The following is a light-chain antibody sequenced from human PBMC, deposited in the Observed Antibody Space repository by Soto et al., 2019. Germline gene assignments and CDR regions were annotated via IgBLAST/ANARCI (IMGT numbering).Light chain of an antibody. CDR3: GTWDTSLSAGV. CDR2: DNH. CDR1: ISNIGDYY. Sequence: QSVLTLTGCVYAAPGHNGTMACSGSISNIGDYYVSWYQQLPRTAPKLLIYDNHNRPSGIPDRFSGSKYGTSATLGITGLQPGDEADYYCGTWDTSLSAGVFGSGTKVTVL. J-gene: IGLJ1*01. V-gene: IGLV1-51*01.